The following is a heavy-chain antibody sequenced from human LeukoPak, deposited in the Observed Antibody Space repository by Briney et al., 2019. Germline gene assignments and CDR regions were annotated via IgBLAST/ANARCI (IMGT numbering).Heavy chain of an antibody. CDR1: GYTLTELS. D-gene: IGHD3-3*01. J-gene: IGHJ6*03. Sequence: ASVKASCKVSGYTLTELSMHWVRQAPGKGLEWMGGFDPEDGETIYAQKFQGRVTMTEDTSTDTAYMELSSLRSEDTAVYYCARGLSSYDFWSGYSRGYYYYMDVWGKGTTVTVSS. V-gene: IGHV1-24*01. CDR3: ARGLSSYDFWSGYSRGYYYYMDV. CDR2: FDPEDGET.